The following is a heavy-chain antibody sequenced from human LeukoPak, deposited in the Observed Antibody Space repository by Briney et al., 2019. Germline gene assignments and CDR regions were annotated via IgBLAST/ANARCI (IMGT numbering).Heavy chain of an antibody. Sequence: GGSLRLSCAASGFTFSSYSMNWVRQAPGKGLEWVSVIYSGGSTYYADSVKGRFTISRDNSKNTLYLQMNSLRAEDTAVYYCAISTVVNYFDYWGQGTLVTVSS. CDR2: IYSGGST. CDR3: AISTVVNYFDY. V-gene: IGHV3-66*01. CDR1: GFTFSSYS. D-gene: IGHD4-23*01. J-gene: IGHJ4*02.